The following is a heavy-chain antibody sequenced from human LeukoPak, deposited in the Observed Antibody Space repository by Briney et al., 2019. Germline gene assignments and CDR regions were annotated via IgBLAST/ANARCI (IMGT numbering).Heavy chain of an antibody. Sequence: PGGSLRLSCAASGFTFSNAWMSWVRQAPGKGPEWVGRIKSKTDGGTTDYAAPVKGRFTISRDDSKNTLYLQMNSLKTEDTAVYYCTTDHIVVVPAAIYYMDVWGKGTTVTVSS. V-gene: IGHV3-15*01. CDR1: GFTFSNAW. D-gene: IGHD2-2*01. CDR3: TTDHIVVVPAAIYYMDV. J-gene: IGHJ6*03. CDR2: IKSKTDGGTT.